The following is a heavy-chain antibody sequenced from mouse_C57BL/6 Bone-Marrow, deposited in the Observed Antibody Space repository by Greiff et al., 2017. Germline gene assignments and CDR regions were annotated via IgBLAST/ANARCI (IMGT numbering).Heavy chain of an antibody. Sequence: EVKLQESGAELVRPGASVKLSCTASGSNIKDDYMHWVKQRPEQGLEWIGWIDPENGDTEYASKFQGKATITADTSSNTAYLQLSSLTSEDAAVYYCTGGTVVVPLGGQGTLVTVSA. V-gene: IGHV14-4*01. D-gene: IGHD1-1*01. CDR3: TGGTVVVPL. CDR2: IDPENGDT. CDR1: GSNIKDDY. J-gene: IGHJ3*01.